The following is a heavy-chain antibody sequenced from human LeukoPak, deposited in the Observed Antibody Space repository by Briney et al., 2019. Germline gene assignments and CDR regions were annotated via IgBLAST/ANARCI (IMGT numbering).Heavy chain of an antibody. D-gene: IGHD5-12*01. CDR1: GFTFSSYS. Sequence: GGSLRLSCAASGFTFSSYSMNWVRQAPGKGLEWVSYISSSSSTIYYADSVKGRFTISRDNAKNSLYLQMNSLRAEDTAVYYCARDRVATSGDAFDIWGQGTMVTVSS. V-gene: IGHV3-48*01. CDR3: ARDRVATSGDAFDI. CDR2: ISSSSSTI. J-gene: IGHJ3*02.